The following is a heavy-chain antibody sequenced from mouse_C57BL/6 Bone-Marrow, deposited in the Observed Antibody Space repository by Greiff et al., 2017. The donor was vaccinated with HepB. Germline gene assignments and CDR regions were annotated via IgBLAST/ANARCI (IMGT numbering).Heavy chain of an antibody. Sequence: QVQLKQSGAELVRPGTSVKVSCKASGYAFTNYLIEWVKQRPGQGLEWIGVINPGSGGTNYNEKFKGKATLTADKSSSTAYMQLSSLTSEDSAVYFCARGGKYYSYWGQGTLVTVSA. CDR2: INPGSGGT. CDR3: ARGGKYYSY. J-gene: IGHJ3*01. V-gene: IGHV1-54*01. CDR1: GYAFTNYL. D-gene: IGHD1-1*01.